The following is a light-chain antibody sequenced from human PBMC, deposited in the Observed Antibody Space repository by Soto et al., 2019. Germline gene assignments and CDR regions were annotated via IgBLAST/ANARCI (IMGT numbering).Light chain of an antibody. V-gene: IGLV2-14*01. CDR3: RSYASSSTLYV. CDR2: DVS. CDR1: RRDVGGYDY. J-gene: IGLJ1*01. Sequence: QSVLTHPASETGSPGQSISISCAGTRRDVGGYDYVSWYQQHPGKAPRLMIYDVSNRPSGVSNRFSGSKSGNTASLTISGLKAEDEADYYCRSYASSSTLYVLGTGTPVTVL.